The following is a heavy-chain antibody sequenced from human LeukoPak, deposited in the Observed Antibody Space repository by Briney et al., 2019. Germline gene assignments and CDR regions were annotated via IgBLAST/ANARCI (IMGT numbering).Heavy chain of an antibody. CDR2: TYYRSKWYN. CDR3: ARDFGTTGWHTFDY. V-gene: IGHV6-1*01. D-gene: IGHD6-19*01. J-gene: IGHJ4*02. Sequence: SQTLSLTCVVSGDSVSSKNGAWNWIRQSPSRGLEWLGRTYYRSKWYNDYAESMEGRMTISQDISKNQYSLHLNSVTPDDTAVYYCARDFGTTGWHTFDYWDQGTLVTVSS. CDR1: GDSVSSKNGA.